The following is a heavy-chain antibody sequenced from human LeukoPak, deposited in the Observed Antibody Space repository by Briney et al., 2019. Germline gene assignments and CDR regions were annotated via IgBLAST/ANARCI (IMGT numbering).Heavy chain of an antibody. J-gene: IGHJ6*03. CDR3: ARDSGYYGSGSYYYYYYYMDV. CDR2: IYHSGST. D-gene: IGHD3-10*01. V-gene: IGHV4-38-2*02. Sequence: SGTLSLTCTVSGYSIGSGYYWGWIRQPPGKGLEWIGSIYHSGSTYYNPSLKSRVTISVDTSKNQFSLKLSSVTAADTAVYYCARDSGYYGSGSYYYYYYYMDVWGKGTTVTVSS. CDR1: GYSIGSGYY.